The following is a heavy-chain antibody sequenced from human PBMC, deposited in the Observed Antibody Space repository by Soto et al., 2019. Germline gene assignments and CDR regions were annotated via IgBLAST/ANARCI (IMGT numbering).Heavy chain of an antibody. D-gene: IGHD2-2*01. CDR1: GGSISSSSYY. CDR3: ARGGGYCTSTSCSIHFDY. V-gene: IGHV4-39*01. Sequence: QLQLQESGPGLVKPSETLSLTCTVSGGSISSSSYYWGWIRQPPGKGMEWIGNIYYSGRAYYNTALKGRVTISVDTFNNQFSLNLSSVTAADTAVYYCARGGGYCTSTSCSIHFDYWGQGTLVTVSS. J-gene: IGHJ4*02. CDR2: IYYSGRA.